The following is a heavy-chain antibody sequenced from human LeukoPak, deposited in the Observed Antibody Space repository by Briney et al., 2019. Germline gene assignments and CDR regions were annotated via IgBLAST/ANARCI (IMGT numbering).Heavy chain of an antibody. J-gene: IGHJ4*02. CDR2: ISWNSGSI. Sequence: PGRSLRLSCAASGFTFDDYAMHWVRQAPGKGLVWVSGISWNSGSIGYADSVKGRFTISRDNAKNSLYLQMNSLRAEDTALYYCAKDINYGDHGGLDYWGQGTLVTVSS. CDR1: GFTFDDYA. V-gene: IGHV3-9*01. CDR3: AKDINYGDHGGLDY. D-gene: IGHD4-17*01.